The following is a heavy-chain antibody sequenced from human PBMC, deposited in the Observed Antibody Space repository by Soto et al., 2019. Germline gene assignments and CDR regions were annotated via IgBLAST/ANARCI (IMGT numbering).Heavy chain of an antibody. J-gene: IGHJ3*02. D-gene: IGHD6-19*01. V-gene: IGHV1-18*01. CDR3: ARVQQWHHAFGI. Sequence: ASVKVSCKASGYTFTSDGISGVRQAPGQGLEWMGWISAYNGNTNYAQKLQGRVTMTTDTSTSTPYMELRRLRSDATAVYYCARVQQWHHAFGIWGQGTMVTVSS. CDR2: ISAYNGNT. CDR1: GYTFTSDG.